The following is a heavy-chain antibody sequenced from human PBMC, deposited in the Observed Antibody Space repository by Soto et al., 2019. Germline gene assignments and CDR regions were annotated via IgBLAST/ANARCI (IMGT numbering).Heavy chain of an antibody. V-gene: IGHV3-66*01. CDR1: GFTVSSNY. Sequence: EVQLVESGGGLVQPGGSLRLSCAASGFTVSSNYMSWVRQAPGKGLEWVSVIYSGGSTYYADSVKGRFTISRDNSKNTLYLQMNSVRAEDTAVYYCARDMVRGLYPEYFQHWGQGTLVTVSS. J-gene: IGHJ1*01. D-gene: IGHD3-10*01. CDR2: IYSGGST. CDR3: ARDMVRGLYPEYFQH.